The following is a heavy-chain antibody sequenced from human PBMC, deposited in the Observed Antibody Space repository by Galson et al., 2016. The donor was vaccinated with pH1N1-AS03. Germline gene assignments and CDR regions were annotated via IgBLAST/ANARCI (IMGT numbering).Heavy chain of an antibody. CDR2: IYYSGST. CDR1: GGSFTYYY. V-gene: IGHV4-59*08. J-gene: IGHJ4*02. CDR3: ARHGRPHSGVLTALTAFDY. Sequence: SETLSLTCNVSGGSFTYYYWRWIRQPPGKGLEWIGYIYYSGSTNYHPSLRSRLTISLDTSKNQISLELSSVTAADTAVYYCARHGRPHSGVLTALTAFDYVCPGALVTVSS. D-gene: IGHD3-9*01.